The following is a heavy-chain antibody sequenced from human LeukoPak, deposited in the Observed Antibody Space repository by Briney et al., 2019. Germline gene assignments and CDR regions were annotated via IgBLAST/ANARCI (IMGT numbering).Heavy chain of an antibody. CDR1: GYTFTSYG. J-gene: IGHJ4*02. CDR3: ARSAAAGTSRFDY. D-gene: IGHD6-13*01. Sequence: ASVNVSCKSSGYTFTSYGISWVRQAPGQGLEWMGWISAYNGNTNYAQKLQGRVTMTTGTSTSTAYMELRSLRSDDTAVYYCARSAAAGTSRFDYWGQGTLVTVSS. V-gene: IGHV1-18*01. CDR2: ISAYNGNT.